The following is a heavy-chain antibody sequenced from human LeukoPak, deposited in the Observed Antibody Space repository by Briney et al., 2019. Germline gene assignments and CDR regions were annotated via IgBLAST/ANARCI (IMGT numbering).Heavy chain of an antibody. Sequence: WGSLRLSCAASGWTFGSWARSWVRQAPGKGLEWVSAISGSGGSTYYADSVKGRFTISRDNSKNTLYLQMNSLRAEDTAVYYCAKDFSFSHSAGWFDPWGQGTLVTVSS. CDR2: ISGSGGST. CDR1: GWTFGSWA. V-gene: IGHV3-23*01. D-gene: IGHD3-3*02. J-gene: IGHJ5*02. CDR3: AKDFSFSHSAGWFDP.